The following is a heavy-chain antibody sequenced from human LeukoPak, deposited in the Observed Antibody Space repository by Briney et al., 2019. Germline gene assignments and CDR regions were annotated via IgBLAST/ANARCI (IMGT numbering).Heavy chain of an antibody. D-gene: IGHD6-19*01. Sequence: GGSLRLSCAASGLTFSSYGMHWVRQAPGKGLEWVAYIRYDGSNKYYADSVKGRFTNSRDNSKSTLYVQMNSLRAEDTAVYYCARGGKRAVAGTRSPQYFQHWGQGTLVTVSS. CDR3: ARGGKRAVAGTRSPQYFQH. CDR2: IRYDGSNK. J-gene: IGHJ1*01. CDR1: GLTFSSYG. V-gene: IGHV3-30*02.